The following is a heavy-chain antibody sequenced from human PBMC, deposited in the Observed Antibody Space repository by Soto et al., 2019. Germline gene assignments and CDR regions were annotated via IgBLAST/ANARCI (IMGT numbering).Heavy chain of an antibody. Sequence: ASVKVSCKASGYTFTSYAMHWVRQAPGQRLEWMGWINAGNGNTKYSQKFQGRVTITRDTSASTAYMELSSLRSEDTAVYYCARGPDYGDYVVYYFDYWGQGTLVTV. CDR2: INAGNGNT. J-gene: IGHJ4*02. CDR1: GYTFTSYA. D-gene: IGHD4-17*01. CDR3: ARGPDYGDYVVYYFDY. V-gene: IGHV1-3*01.